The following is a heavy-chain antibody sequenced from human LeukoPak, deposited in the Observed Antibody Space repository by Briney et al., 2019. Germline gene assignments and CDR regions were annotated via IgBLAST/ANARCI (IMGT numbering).Heavy chain of an antibody. CDR3: ARVLVEWELRTGYYMDV. Sequence: SETLSLTCTVSGGSISSYYWSWIRQPPGKGLEWIGYIYYSGSTNYNPSLKSRVTISVDTSKNQFSLKVTSVTAADTAVYYCARVLVEWELRTGYYMDVWGKGTTVTVSS. V-gene: IGHV4-59*01. J-gene: IGHJ6*03. CDR2: IYYSGST. D-gene: IGHD1-26*01. CDR1: GGSISSYY.